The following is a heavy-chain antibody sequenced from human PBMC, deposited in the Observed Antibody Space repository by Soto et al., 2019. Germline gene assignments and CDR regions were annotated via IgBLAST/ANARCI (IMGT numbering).Heavy chain of an antibody. CDR1: GYTFTNYW. CDR2: IYADNSDS. Sequence: GESLKISCKGSGYTFTNYWHGWVRQMPGKGLEWMGNIYADNSDSKYSPSFQGQVSTSADKSISTVYLQWSSLKASDTAMYHCARLYGYYDSSGYHYYLDYWGQGTRVTVSS. CDR3: ARLYGYYDSSGYHYYLDY. J-gene: IGHJ4*02. D-gene: IGHD3-22*01. V-gene: IGHV5-51*01.